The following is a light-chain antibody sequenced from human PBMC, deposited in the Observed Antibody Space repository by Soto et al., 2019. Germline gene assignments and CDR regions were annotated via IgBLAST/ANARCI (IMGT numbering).Light chain of an antibody. V-gene: IGLV2-14*01. CDR1: SSDVGGYNY. CDR3: TSYTSISNNEV. J-gene: IGLJ3*02. CDR2: EVS. Sequence: QSALTQPASVSGSPGQSITISCTGTSSDVGGYNYVSWYQQHPGKAPKLMIYEVSNRPSGVSNRFSGSKSGNTASLTISGLQAEDEADYYCTSYTSISNNEVFGGGTKRTVL.